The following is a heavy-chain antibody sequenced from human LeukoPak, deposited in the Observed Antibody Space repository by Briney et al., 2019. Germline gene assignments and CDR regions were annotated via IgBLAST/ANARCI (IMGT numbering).Heavy chain of an antibody. D-gene: IGHD3-10*01. J-gene: IGHJ4*02. CDR3: ARTRYYYNSRSYGAPYYFDY. Sequence: PSETLSLTCTVSGGSIHSYWSWIRQPAGKGLEWIGRISGSGTITYNPALQSRLTISIDTSKNQFSLKLSSVTAADTAVYYCARTRYYYNSRSYGAPYYFDYWGQGTLVTVSS. CDR2: ISGSGTI. CDR1: GGSIHSY. V-gene: IGHV4-4*07.